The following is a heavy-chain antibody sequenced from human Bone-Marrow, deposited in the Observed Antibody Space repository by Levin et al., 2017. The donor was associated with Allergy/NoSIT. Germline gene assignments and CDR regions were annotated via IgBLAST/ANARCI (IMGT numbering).Heavy chain of an antibody. CDR1: GFTFTDYA. Sequence: GESLKISCAASGFTFTDYAMHWVRQTPGKGLEWVAIVSYDGSVKYYADSVKGRFSISRDISKNTLYLQMNSLGAEDAAVYYCVREGGEKRFDPWGQGTLVTVSS. D-gene: IGHD3-10*01. V-gene: IGHV3-30-3*01. J-gene: IGHJ5*02. CDR3: VREGGEKRFDP. CDR2: VSYDGSVK.